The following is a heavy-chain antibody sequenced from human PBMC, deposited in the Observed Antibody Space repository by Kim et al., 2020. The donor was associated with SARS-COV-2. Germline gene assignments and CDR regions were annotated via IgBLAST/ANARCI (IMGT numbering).Heavy chain of an antibody. V-gene: IGHV4-38-2*02. J-gene: IGHJ4*02. Sequence: SETLSLTCTVSGYSISSGYYWGWIRQPPGKGLEWIGSIYHSGSTYYNPSLKSRVTISVDTSKNQFSLKLSSVTAADTAVYYCARTSDYYGSGSFDYWGQGTLVTVSS. CDR3: ARTSDYYGSGSFDY. D-gene: IGHD3-10*01. CDR2: IYHSGST. CDR1: GYSISSGYY.